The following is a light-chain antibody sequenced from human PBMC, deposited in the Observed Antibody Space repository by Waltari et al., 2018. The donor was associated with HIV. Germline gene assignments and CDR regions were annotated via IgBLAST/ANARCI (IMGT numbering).Light chain of an antibody. CDR1: SSAVGGSNY. Sequence: QSALTQPASVSGSPGQSITISCTGTSSAVGGSNYVSWYQQHPGKAPKLMIYDVSNRPAGVSNRFSGSKSVNTASLTISGLQAEDEADYYCSSYTSSSTHVVFGGGTKLTVL. J-gene: IGLJ2*01. CDR3: SSYTSSSTHVV. CDR2: DVS. V-gene: IGLV2-14*01.